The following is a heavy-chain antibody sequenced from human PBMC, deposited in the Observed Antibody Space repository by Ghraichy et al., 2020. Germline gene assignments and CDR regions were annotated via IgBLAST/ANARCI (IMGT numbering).Heavy chain of an antibody. Sequence: SETLSLTCTVSGGSISTTSYHWGWVRQPPGKGLEWIGSIFYSGNTYYSTSLQSRVTISVDTSKNRFSLTLSSMTAADTAVYFCTREAAGAADYWGQGTLVTVSS. CDR2: IFYSGNT. V-gene: IGHV4-39*02. CDR1: GGSISTTSYH. D-gene: IGHD6-25*01. CDR3: TREAAGAADY. J-gene: IGHJ4*02.